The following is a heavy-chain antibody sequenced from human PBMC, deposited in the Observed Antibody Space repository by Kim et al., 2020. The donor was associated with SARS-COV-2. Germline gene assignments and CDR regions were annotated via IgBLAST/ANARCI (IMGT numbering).Heavy chain of an antibody. J-gene: IGHJ4*02. Sequence: ASVKVSCKASGFTFTNYFMHWVRQAPGQGLERMGTINPSGVFTLFTQKYQGRVIITKDTSTSTVYMEVSSLRSEDTAVYYCAREAALIAVPKKNFDYWGQGTLVTVSS. CDR2: INPSGVFT. CDR1: GFTFTNYF. V-gene: IGHV1-46*01. D-gene: IGHD6-19*01. CDR3: AREAALIAVPKKNFDY.